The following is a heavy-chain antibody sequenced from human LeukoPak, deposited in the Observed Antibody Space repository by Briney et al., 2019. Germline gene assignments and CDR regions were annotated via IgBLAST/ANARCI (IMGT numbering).Heavy chain of an antibody. CDR3: AGSYCSSTSCYAVWAFDI. D-gene: IGHD2-2*01. Sequence: PSETLSLTCTVSGGSISSSNYHWGWIRQPPGKGLEWIGSIYYSGSTYYNPSLKSRVTISVDTSKKQFSLRLSSVTAADTAVYYCAGSYCSSTSCYAVWAFDIWGQGTLVTVSS. V-gene: IGHV4-39*01. CDR1: GGSISSSNYH. J-gene: IGHJ3*02. CDR2: IYYSGST.